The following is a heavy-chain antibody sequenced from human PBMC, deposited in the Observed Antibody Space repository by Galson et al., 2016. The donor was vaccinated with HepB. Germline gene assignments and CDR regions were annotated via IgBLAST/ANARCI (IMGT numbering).Heavy chain of an antibody. CDR3: ARASGPLTCYYDSSGYEDY. CDR1: GFTFSNAW. Sequence: LRLSCAASGFTFSNAWMNWIRQPPGKGLEWIGYIHDSGSTNYNPSLKSRVTISVDTSKNQFSLRLNSVTAADTAVYYCARASGPLTCYYDSSGYEDYWGQGTLVTVSS. CDR2: IHDSGST. J-gene: IGHJ4*02. V-gene: IGHV4-59*01. D-gene: IGHD3-22*01.